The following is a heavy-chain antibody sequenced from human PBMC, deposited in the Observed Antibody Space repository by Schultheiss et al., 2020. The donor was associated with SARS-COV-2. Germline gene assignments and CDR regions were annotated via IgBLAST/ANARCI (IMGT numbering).Heavy chain of an antibody. D-gene: IGHD2-21*01. J-gene: IGHJ3*02. V-gene: IGHV3-21*01. CDR1: GFTFSSYA. Sequence: GESLKISCAASGFTFSSYAMNWVRQAPGKGLEWVSSISSSSSYIYYADSVKGRFTISRDNAKNSLYLQMNSLRAEDTAVYYCARAHVVVIAYYAFDIWGQGTMVTVSS. CDR3: ARAHVVVIAYYAFDI. CDR2: ISSSSSYI.